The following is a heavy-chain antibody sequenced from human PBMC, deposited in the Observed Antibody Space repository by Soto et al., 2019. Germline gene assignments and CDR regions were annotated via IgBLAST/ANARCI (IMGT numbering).Heavy chain of an antibody. CDR2: INSDGSNT. V-gene: IGHV3-74*01. CDR1: GFTFYNHW. CDR3: ARGAQFQYYMDI. J-gene: IGHJ6*03. Sequence: EVQLVESGGDLVQTGGSLRLSCAASGFTFYNHWMHWVRQALGKGLVWVSRINSDGSNTNYADSVRGRLTISRDNAKNTVYLQVNTLRGEDTAAYFSARGAQFQYYMDILGKGTAVTVSS. D-gene: IGHD4-4*01.